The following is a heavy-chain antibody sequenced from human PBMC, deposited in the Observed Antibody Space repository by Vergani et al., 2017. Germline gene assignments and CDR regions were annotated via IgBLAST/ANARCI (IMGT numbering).Heavy chain of an antibody. CDR3: AREMGSGSYFRGAFDI. Sequence: QVQLQQWGAGLLKPSETLSLTCAVYGGSFSGYYWSWIRQPPGKGLEWIGEINHSGSTNYNPSLKSRVTISVDTSKNQFSLKLSSVTAADTAVYYCAREMGSGSYFRGAFDILGQGTMVTVSS. CDR1: GGSFSGYY. D-gene: IGHD1-26*01. V-gene: IGHV4-34*01. J-gene: IGHJ3*02. CDR2: INHSGST.